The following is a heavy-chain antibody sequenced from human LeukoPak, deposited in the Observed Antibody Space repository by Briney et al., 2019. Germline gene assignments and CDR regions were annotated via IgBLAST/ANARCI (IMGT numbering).Heavy chain of an antibody. Sequence: SETLSLTCTVSGGSISSGDYYWSWIRQPPGKGLEWIGEVHLDGRTNYNPSLKSRLIMSVDLPENHISLKLTSVTAADTAVYYCAREGGFYRPLDYSGQGTLVTVSS. V-gene: IGHV4-39*07. CDR2: VHLDGRT. D-gene: IGHD3-3*01. CDR3: AREGGFYRPLDY. J-gene: IGHJ4*02. CDR1: GGSISSGDYY.